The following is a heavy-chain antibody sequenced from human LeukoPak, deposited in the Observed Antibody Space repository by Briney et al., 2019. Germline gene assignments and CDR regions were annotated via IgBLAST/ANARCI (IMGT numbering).Heavy chain of an antibody. Sequence: SETLSLTCSVSGGSISSYYWSWLRQPPGKGLEWIGYIYFSGSTNYNPSLESRVTISEDTSKNQFSLTLSSVTAADTAVYYCASDTAGYYGLGGYFDQCGQGALVTVSS. CDR2: IYFSGST. D-gene: IGHD3-22*01. CDR3: ASDTAGYYGLGGYFDQ. V-gene: IGHV4-59*08. J-gene: IGHJ4*02. CDR1: GGSISSYY.